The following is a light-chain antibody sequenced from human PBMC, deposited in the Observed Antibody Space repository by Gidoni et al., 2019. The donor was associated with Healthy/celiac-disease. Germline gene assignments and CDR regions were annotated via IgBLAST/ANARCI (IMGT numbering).Light chain of an antibody. J-gene: IGKJ4*01. Sequence: EIVLTQSPGTLSLSPGERATLSCRASQSVSSSYLAWYQQKPGQAPRLLIYGASSRATGIPDRFSGSGSGTDFTLTISRLEPEDFAVYYCQQYGSSPGLTFGGGTKVENK. CDR1: QSVSSSY. V-gene: IGKV3-20*01. CDR2: GAS. CDR3: QQYGSSPGLT.